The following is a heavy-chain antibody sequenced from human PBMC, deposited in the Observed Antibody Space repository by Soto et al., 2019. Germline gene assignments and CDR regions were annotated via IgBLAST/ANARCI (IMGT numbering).Heavy chain of an antibody. CDR3: AKDVSSGRWFDP. CDR1: GASIRSYH. D-gene: IGHD3-10*01. V-gene: IGHV4-4*07. CDR2: MQHTGNT. J-gene: IGHJ5*02. Sequence: SETLSLTCAVSGASIRSYHWSWIRQPAGKGLEWIGRMQHTGNTNYNPSLKSRVTMSVDTSKNQISLKMTSVTAADTAVYFCAKDVSSGRWFDPWGQGILVTVSS.